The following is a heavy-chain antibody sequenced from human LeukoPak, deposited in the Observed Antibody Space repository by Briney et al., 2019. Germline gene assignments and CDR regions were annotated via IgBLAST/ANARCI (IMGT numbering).Heavy chain of an antibody. V-gene: IGHV3-48*03. CDR3: TRRGGYFDY. D-gene: IGHD3-10*01. CDR1: GFTFSGYE. Sequence: GGSLRLSRAASGFTFSGYEMNWVRQAPGKGLEWISYISNSGSTIYYADSVKGRFTISRDNAKNSLYLQMNSLRAEDTAVYYCTRRGGYFDYWGQGTLVTVSS. CDR2: ISNSGSTI. J-gene: IGHJ4*02.